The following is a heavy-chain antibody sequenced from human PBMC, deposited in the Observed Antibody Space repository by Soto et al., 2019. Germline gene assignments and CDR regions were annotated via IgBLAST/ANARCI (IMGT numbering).Heavy chain of an antibody. CDR2: INSDGSST. Sequence: GGSLRLSCAASGFTFSSYWMHWVRQAPGKGLVWVSRINSDGSSTSYADSVKGRFTISRDNAKNTLYLQMNSLRAEDTAVYYCARTRFSGSYYRESVGFDYWGQGTLVTVSS. CDR3: ARTRFSGSYYRESVGFDY. J-gene: IGHJ4*02. V-gene: IGHV3-74*01. CDR1: GFTFSSYW. D-gene: IGHD1-26*01.